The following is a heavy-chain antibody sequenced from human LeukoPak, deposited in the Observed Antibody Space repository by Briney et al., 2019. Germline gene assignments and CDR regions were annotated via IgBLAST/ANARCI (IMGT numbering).Heavy chain of an antibody. CDR2: NYSGGST. V-gene: IGHV3-53*01. D-gene: IGHD1-26*01. CDR3: ARGETRWDLDY. Sequence: PGGSLRLSCAASGFTVSSNYMSWVRQAPGKGLEWVSVNYSGGSTYYADSVKGRFTISRDNSKNTLYLQMNSLRAEDTAVYYCARGETRWDLDYWGQGTLVTVSS. J-gene: IGHJ4*02. CDR1: GFTVSSNY.